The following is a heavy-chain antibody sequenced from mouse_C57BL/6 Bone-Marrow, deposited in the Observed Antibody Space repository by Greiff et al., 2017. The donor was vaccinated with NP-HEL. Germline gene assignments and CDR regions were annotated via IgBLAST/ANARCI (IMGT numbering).Heavy chain of an antibody. Sequence: QVTLKESGPGILQSSQTLSLTCSFSGFSLSTSGMGVSWIRQPSGKVLEWLAHIYWDDDKRYNPSLKSRLTISKDTSRNQVFLKITSVDTADTATYYCARTIYYDGSSYLDYWGQGTTLTVSS. D-gene: IGHD1-1*01. J-gene: IGHJ2*01. CDR3: ARTIYYDGSSYLDY. CDR1: GFSLSTSGMG. V-gene: IGHV8-12*01. CDR2: IYWDDDK.